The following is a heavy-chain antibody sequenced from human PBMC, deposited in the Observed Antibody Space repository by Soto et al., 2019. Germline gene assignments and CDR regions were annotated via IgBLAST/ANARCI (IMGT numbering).Heavy chain of an antibody. V-gene: IGHV1-69*01. CDR1: GGTLSSYA. CDR3: AVQSTRWELRHSGMDV. Sequence: QVQLVQSGAEVKKPGSSVKVSCKASGGTLSSYAISWVRQAPGQGLEWLGGIILIFGTANYAQKFQGRVTITADESTSTADMELSSLRSEDTAVYYCAVQSTRWELRHSGMDVWGQGTTVTVSS. D-gene: IGHD1-26*01. CDR2: IILIFGTA. J-gene: IGHJ6*02.